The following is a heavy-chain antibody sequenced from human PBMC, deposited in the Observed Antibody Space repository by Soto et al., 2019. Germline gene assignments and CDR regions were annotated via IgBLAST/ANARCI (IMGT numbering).Heavy chain of an antibody. J-gene: IGHJ4*02. CDR2: IDPSDSYT. D-gene: IGHD2-15*01. CDR1: GYSFTSYW. CDR3: ASGLGVCSGGSCYSDY. V-gene: IGHV5-10-1*01. Sequence: GESLKISCKGSGYSFTSYWIAWVRQMPGKGLEWMGRIDPSDSYTNYSPSFQGHVTISADKSISTAYLQWSSLKASDTAMYYCASGLGVCSGGSCYSDYWGQGTLVTVSS.